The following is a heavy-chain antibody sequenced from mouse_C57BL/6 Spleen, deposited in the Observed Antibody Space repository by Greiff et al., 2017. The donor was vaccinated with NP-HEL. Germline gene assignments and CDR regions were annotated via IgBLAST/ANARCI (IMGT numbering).Heavy chain of an antibody. Sequence: EVKLVESGGGLVQPGGSLSLSCAASGFTFTDYYMNWVRQPPGKALEWFGFIRNKANGYTTEYSVSVKGRFTISRDTSKSILYLQMNARRAEDSATYYCARAPDGYYSAWFAYWGQGTLVTVSA. CDR1: GFTFTDYY. CDR3: ARAPDGYYSAWFAY. CDR2: IRNKANGYTT. D-gene: IGHD2-3*01. J-gene: IGHJ3*01. V-gene: IGHV7-3*01.